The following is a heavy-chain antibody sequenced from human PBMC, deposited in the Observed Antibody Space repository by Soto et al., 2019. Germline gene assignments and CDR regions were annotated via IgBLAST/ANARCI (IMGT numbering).Heavy chain of an antibody. CDR1: GYTFTSYG. CDR2: ISAYNGNT. CDR3: ARADFWSGYHDAFDI. D-gene: IGHD3-3*01. Sequence: VSVKVSCKASGYTFTSYGISWVRQAPGQGLEWMGWISAYNGNTNYAQKLQGRVTMTTDTSTSTAYMELRSLRSDDTAVYYCARADFWSGYHDAFDIWGQGTMVTVSS. V-gene: IGHV1-18*01. J-gene: IGHJ3*02.